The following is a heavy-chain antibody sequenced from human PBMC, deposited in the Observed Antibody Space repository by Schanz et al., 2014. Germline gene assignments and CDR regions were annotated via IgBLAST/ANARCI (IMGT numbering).Heavy chain of an antibody. CDR3: ARVVLGGDAFDI. D-gene: IGHD3-10*01. CDR2: IYNSGKT. Sequence: QLQLQESGPGLVKPSETLSLTCTVSGGSISSSSYYWGWIRQTSGKGLEWIGRIYNSGKTNYNPSLESRVSMSVDTSKKQLSLKLRSVSAADTAVYYCARVVLGGDAFDIWGQGTMVTVSS. V-gene: IGHV4-39*07. J-gene: IGHJ3*02. CDR1: GGSISSSSYY.